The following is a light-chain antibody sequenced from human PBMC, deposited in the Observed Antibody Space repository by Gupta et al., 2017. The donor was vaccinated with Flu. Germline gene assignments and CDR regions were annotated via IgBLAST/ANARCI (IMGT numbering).Light chain of an antibody. CDR2: DDN. Sequence: TISCSGSSSNIGNNYVSWYQQLPGTAPKLLIYDDNKRPSGIPDRFSGSKSGTSATLGITGLQTGDEADYYCGTWDNSLSAYVFGTGTKVTVL. V-gene: IGLV1-51*01. CDR1: SSNIGNNY. J-gene: IGLJ1*01. CDR3: GTWDNSLSAYV.